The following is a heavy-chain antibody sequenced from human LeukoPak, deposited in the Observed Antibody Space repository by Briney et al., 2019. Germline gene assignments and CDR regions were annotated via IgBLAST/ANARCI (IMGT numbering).Heavy chain of an antibody. V-gene: IGHV6-1*01. CDR3: GRAEHDWGSDY. Sequence: SQTLSLTCAISGDSAPGNGVIWNWLRHSQSKGLEWPGRIYYRSKWYSDYAVSVKGRITISPDTSKNQFSLLLNSVTPEDTAVYFRGRAEHDWGSDYWGQGTLVTVSS. J-gene: IGHJ4*02. CDR2: IYYRSKWYS. D-gene: IGHD3-9*01. CDR1: GDSAPGNGVI.